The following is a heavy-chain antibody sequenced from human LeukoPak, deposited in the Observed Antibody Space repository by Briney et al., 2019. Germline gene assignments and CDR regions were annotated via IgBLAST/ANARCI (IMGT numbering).Heavy chain of an antibody. CDR1: AFTFSNYW. CDR2: IKEDGSEI. CDR3: ARDRGYSTFDY. J-gene: IGHJ4*02. V-gene: IGHV3-7*01. D-gene: IGHD4-23*01. Sequence: GGSLRLSCAASAFTFSNYWMSWVRQAPGKGLEWVANIKEDGSEINYMDSVKGRFTISRDNAKNSLYLQMNSLRVDDTAVYYCARDRGYSTFDYWGQGTLVTVSS.